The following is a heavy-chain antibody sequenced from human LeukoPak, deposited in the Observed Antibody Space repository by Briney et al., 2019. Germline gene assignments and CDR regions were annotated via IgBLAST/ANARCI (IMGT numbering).Heavy chain of an antibody. CDR1: VYTFTSYG. V-gene: IGHV1-18*01. J-gene: IGHJ3*02. CDR3: AREEIVGATIGAFDI. D-gene: IGHD1-26*01. CDR2: ISAYNGNT. Sequence: ASVKVSCKPSVYTFTSYGISWVRQAPGQGLEWMGWISAYNGNTNYAQKLQGRVTMTTDTSTSTAYMELRSLRSDDTAVYYCAREEIVGATIGAFDIWGQGTMVTVSS.